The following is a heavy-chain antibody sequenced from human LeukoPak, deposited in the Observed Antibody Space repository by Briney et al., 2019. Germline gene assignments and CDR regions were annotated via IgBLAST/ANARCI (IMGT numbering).Heavy chain of an antibody. Sequence: GGTLRLSCAASGFTFSSYAMSWVRQAPGKGLEWVSGISGSNTYYADSVKGRFTISRDNSKNTLYLRMNSLRAEDTAVYFCARTPYLYFGSGSYQFDYWGQGTLVTVSS. J-gene: IGHJ4*02. CDR3: ARTPYLYFGSGSYQFDY. CDR1: GFTFSSYA. V-gene: IGHV3-23*01. D-gene: IGHD3-10*01. CDR2: ISGSNT.